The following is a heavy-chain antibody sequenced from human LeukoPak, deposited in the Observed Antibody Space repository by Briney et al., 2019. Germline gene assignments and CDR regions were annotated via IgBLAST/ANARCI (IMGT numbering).Heavy chain of an antibody. Sequence: PRGSLRLSCAASGFTFGSYSMNWVRHAPGKGLEWVSSISSSSSYIYYADSVKGRFTISRDNAKNSLYLQMNSLRAEDTAVYYCARGYSSSPSRFAPWGQGTLVTVSS. D-gene: IGHD6-13*01. CDR2: ISSSSSYI. J-gene: IGHJ5*02. CDR1: GFTFGSYS. V-gene: IGHV3-21*01. CDR3: ARGYSSSPSRFAP.